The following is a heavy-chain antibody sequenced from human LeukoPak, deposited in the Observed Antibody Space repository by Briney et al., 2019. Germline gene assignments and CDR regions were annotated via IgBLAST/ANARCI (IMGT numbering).Heavy chain of an antibody. CDR1: GFSFSNYG. J-gene: IGHJ4*02. V-gene: IGHV3-30*03. Sequence: GGSLRLSCTASGFSFSNYGMQWVRQAPGKGLEWVAHISYDGINKNYADSVKGRFTISRDNSKNTLYLQMNNLTTEDTSVYYCARGGSGWGYWGQGTLVSVSS. CDR3: ARGGSGWGY. CDR2: ISYDGINK. D-gene: IGHD6-19*01.